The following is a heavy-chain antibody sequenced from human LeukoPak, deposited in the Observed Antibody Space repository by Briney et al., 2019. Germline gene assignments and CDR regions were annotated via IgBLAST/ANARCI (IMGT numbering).Heavy chain of an antibody. CDR3: VGGYSSGWYFDY. V-gene: IGHV3-23*01. CDR1: GFTFSSYA. Sequence: GGSLRLSCAASGFTFSSYAMSWVRQAPGKGLEWVSAISGSGGSTYYADSVKGRFTISRDNSKNTLYLQMNSLRAEDTAVYYCVGGYSSGWYFDYWGQGTLVTVSS. J-gene: IGHJ4*02. D-gene: IGHD6-19*01. CDR2: ISGSGGST.